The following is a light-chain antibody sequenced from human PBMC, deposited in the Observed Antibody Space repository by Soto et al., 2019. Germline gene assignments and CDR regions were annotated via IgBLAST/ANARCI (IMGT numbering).Light chain of an antibody. CDR2: YDD. V-gene: IGLV1-36*01. CDR1: SSNIGNNP. Sequence: QSVLTQPPSVSEAPRQTVTISCSGSSSNIGNNPVNWYQQFQGEAPKILIYYDDILYSSVSARCSGSNSGGSASLAISCVLPADEADDYCASWYDSLDGSVFGRGTKLTVL. CDR3: ASWYDSLDGSV. J-gene: IGLJ3*02.